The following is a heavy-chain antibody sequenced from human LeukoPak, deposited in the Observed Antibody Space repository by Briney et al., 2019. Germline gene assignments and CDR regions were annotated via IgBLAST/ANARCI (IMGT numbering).Heavy chain of an antibody. CDR1: GYTFTNYW. D-gene: IGHD6-13*01. Sequence: GESLKIPCKGSGYTFTNYWIGWGRQMPGKGLEWMGIIYPDDSETAFSPSFQGQVTISADKSINTAFLQWTSLKASDTAMYYCARSQDSSSDAFDVWGQGTMVTVSS. V-gene: IGHV5-51*01. J-gene: IGHJ3*01. CDR2: IYPDDSET. CDR3: ARSQDSSSDAFDV.